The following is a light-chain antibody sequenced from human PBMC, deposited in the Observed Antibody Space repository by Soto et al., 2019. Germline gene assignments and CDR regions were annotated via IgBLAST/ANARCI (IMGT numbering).Light chain of an antibody. CDR1: QDVAIS. V-gene: IGKV1-5*01. J-gene: IGKJ1*01. CDR3: QQYNNYWT. Sequence: IQMTQSPSTLSASVGDRVTIPCRASQDVAISLSCFQQRPGEAPNLLIFAASSLQSGVPSTFSGSGSGTEFTLTISGLQPEDFATYYCQQYNNYWTFGQGTKVDI. CDR2: AAS.